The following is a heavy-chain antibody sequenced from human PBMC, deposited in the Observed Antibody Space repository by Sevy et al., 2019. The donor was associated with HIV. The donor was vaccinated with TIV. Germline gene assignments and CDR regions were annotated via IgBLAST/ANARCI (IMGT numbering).Heavy chain of an antibody. Sequence: GGSLRLSCAASGFIFSNYGMHWVRQAPGKGLEWVAVVWYDGNNKYYGDSVKGRFTISRDNSKNTLSLQMNSLRAEDTAVYYCARGYSGSDWTVDFWGQGTLVTVSS. CDR1: GFIFSNYG. CDR2: VWYDGNNK. D-gene: IGHD1-26*01. V-gene: IGHV3-33*01. J-gene: IGHJ4*02. CDR3: ARGYSGSDWTVDF.